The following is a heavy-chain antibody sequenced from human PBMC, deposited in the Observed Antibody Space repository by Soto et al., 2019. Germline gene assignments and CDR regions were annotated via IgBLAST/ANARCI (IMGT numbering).Heavy chain of an antibody. D-gene: IGHD3-16*01. Sequence: PGGSLRLSCAASGFTFSSSWMHWVRQAPGKGLVWVSHINSDGTDTNYADSVKGRFTISRDNAKNTVYLQMNSLRAEDTAVYCCARDWSYALNYWGQGSRVIVAS. CDR3: ARDWSYALNY. CDR2: INSDGTDT. V-gene: IGHV3-74*01. CDR1: GFTFSSSW. J-gene: IGHJ4*02.